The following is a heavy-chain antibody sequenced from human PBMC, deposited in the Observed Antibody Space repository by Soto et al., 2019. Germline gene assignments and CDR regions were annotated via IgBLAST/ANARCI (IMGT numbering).Heavy chain of an antibody. CDR1: GFTFSSYA. D-gene: IGHD3-22*01. J-gene: IGHJ4*02. CDR3: ARESYYYYDSSGYYPLENYIDY. Sequence: GGSLRLSCAASGFTFSSYAMHWVRQAPGKGLEWVAVISYDGSNKYYADSVKGRFTISRDNAKNSLYLQMNSLRAEDTALYYCARESYYYYDSSGYYPLENYIDYWGQGTLVTSPQ. CDR2: ISYDGSNK. V-gene: IGHV3-30-3*01.